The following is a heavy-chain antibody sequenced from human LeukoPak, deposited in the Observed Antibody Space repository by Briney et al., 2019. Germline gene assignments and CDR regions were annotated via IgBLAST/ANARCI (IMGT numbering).Heavy chain of an antibody. D-gene: IGHD1-26*01. CDR2: ISGSGGST. J-gene: IGHJ4*02. CDR1: GFTFSSYA. Sequence: PGGSLRLSCAASGFTFSSYAMSWVRQAPGKGLEWVSAISGSGGSTYYAASVKGRFAISRDNAKNSLYLQMNSLRAEDTALYYCARGRYSGSYLLDYWGQGTLVTVSS. V-gene: IGHV3-23*01. CDR3: ARGRYSGSYLLDY.